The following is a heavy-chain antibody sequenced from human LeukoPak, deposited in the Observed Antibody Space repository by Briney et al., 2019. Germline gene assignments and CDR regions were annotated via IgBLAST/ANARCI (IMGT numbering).Heavy chain of an antibody. CDR1: GFTFSSYA. CDR3: ARDWVRDSSGWYDAFDI. J-gene: IGHJ3*02. Sequence: GGSLRLSCAASGFTFSSYAMSWVRQAPGKGLEWVSAISGSGGSTYYADSVKGRFTISRDNSKNTLYLQMNSLRAEDTAVYYCARDWVRDSSGWYDAFDIWGQGTMVTVSS. V-gene: IGHV3-23*01. D-gene: IGHD6-19*01. CDR2: ISGSGGST.